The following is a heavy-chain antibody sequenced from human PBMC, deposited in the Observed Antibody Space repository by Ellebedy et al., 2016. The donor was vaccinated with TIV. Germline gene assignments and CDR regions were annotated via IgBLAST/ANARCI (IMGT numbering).Heavy chain of an antibody. CDR1: GFTFSNNW. Sequence: GESLKISCAASGFTFSNNWMSWVRQAPGKGLEWVANIKQDGSEKYYVDSVKGRFTISRDNAKSSLYLQMNSLIVEDTAVYYCARYGGYNSFWYWGQGTLVTVSS. J-gene: IGHJ4*02. CDR2: IKQDGSEK. CDR3: ARYGGYNSFWY. V-gene: IGHV3-7*01. D-gene: IGHD3-22*01.